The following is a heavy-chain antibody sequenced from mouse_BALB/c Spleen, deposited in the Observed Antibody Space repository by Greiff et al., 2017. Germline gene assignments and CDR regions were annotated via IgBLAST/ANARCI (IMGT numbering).Heavy chain of an antibody. J-gene: IGHJ4*01. CDR2: ISSGSSTI. D-gene: IGHD2-4*01. Sequence: EVKLMESGGGLVQPGGSRKLSCAASGFTFSSFGMHWVRQAPEKGLEWVAYISSGSSTIYYTDTVKGRFTISRDNPKNTLFLQISSLRSEDTAMYYGATRITTGAMDYWGQGTSVTVSA. CDR3: ATRITTGAMDY. V-gene: IGHV5-17*02. CDR1: GFTFSSFG.